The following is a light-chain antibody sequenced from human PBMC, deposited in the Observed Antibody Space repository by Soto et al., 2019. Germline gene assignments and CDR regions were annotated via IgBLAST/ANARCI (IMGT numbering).Light chain of an antibody. Sequence: DIQMTQSPSTLSASVGDRVNITCRASESINNWLAWYQQKPGKAPKLLIFEASSLESGVPSRFSGSGSGTEFSLTISSLQPDDFATYYCQQYNSCFFTFGPGTKVDI. V-gene: IGKV1-5*03. CDR1: ESINNW. CDR3: QQYNSCFFT. CDR2: EAS. J-gene: IGKJ3*01.